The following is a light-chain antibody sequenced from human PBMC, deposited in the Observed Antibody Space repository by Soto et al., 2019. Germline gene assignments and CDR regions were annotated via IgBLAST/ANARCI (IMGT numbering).Light chain of an antibody. V-gene: IGKV3-15*01. CDR2: GAS. Sequence: EIVLTQSPSTLSLSPGERAALSCRASQSVDNYLDWYQQKPGQAPRLLIYGASTRATGIPARFSGSGSGTEFTLTISSLQAEDVAVYYCQQYYSTPYTFGRGTKVDIK. J-gene: IGKJ2*01. CDR1: QSVDNY. CDR3: QQYYSTPYT.